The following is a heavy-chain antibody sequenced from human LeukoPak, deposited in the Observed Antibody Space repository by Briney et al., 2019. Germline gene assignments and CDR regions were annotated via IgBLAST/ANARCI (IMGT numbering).Heavy chain of an antibody. D-gene: IGHD3-10*01. CDR3: ARHERSSIAMIRGVKPKKWFDP. CDR2: FYDSRST. CDR1: GGSISSSSYY. Sequence: SETLSLTCTVSGGSISSSSYYWGWLRQPPGKGLEWIGSFYDSRSTYYNPSLKSRITISVDTSKNQFSLRLSSVTAADTAVYYCARHERSSIAMIRGVKPKKWFDPWGQGTLVTVSS. J-gene: IGHJ5*02. V-gene: IGHV4-39*01.